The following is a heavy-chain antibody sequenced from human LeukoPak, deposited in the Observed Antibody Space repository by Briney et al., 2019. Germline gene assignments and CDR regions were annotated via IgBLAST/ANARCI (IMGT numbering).Heavy chain of an antibody. CDR1: GGTFSSYA. CDR2: IIPIFGTA. J-gene: IGHJ6*03. V-gene: IGHV1-69*05. CDR3: ARDSGKVKRITMVRGVPYYYYYYMDV. Sequence: SVKVSCKASGGTFSSYAISWVRQAPGQGLEWMGRIIPIFGTANYAQKFQGRVTITTDESTSTAYVELSSLRSEDTAVYYCARDSGKVKRITMVRGVPYYYYYYMDVWGKGTTVTVSS. D-gene: IGHD3-10*01.